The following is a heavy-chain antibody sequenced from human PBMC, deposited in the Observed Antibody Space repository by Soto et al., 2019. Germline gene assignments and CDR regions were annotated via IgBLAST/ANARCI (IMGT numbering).Heavy chain of an antibody. CDR2: ISGSDGGT. V-gene: IGHV3-23*01. Sequence: EVLLLESGGGLVQPGGSLRLSCAVSGFSLTSYALTWVRQPPGKGLEWVSSISGSDGGTYYADSVKGRFTLSRDNSKNMLYLQMNSLRAEDTAIYFCAKERGYGANTYYVDHWGQGTLVTVSS. J-gene: IGHJ4*02. CDR1: GFSLTSYA. D-gene: IGHD4-17*01. CDR3: AKERGYGANTYYVDH.